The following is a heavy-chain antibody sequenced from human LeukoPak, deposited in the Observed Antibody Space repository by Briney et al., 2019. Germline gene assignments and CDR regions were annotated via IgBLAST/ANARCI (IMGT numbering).Heavy chain of an antibody. Sequence: EASVKVSCKASGYTFTSYGISWVRQASGQGLEWMGWISAYNGNTNYAQKLQGRVTMTTDTSTSTAYMELRSLRSDDTAVYYCARIEKGYSSSSDSPYYYYMDVWGKGTTVTVSS. D-gene: IGHD6-6*01. V-gene: IGHV1-18*01. J-gene: IGHJ6*03. CDR1: GYTFTSYG. CDR2: ISAYNGNT. CDR3: ARIEKGYSSSSDSPYYYYMDV.